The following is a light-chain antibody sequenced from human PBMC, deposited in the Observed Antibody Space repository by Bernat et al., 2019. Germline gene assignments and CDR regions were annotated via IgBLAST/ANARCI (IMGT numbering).Light chain of an antibody. CDR2: DAS. Sequence: EIVLTQSPATLSLSPGDRATLSCRASQSVSTYLAWYQQKPGQAPRLLIYDASNRATAIPARFSGSGSGTDFTLTISSLEPEDFAVYYCQQRSNWYSFGQGTKVEIK. J-gene: IGKJ2*03. CDR3: QQRSNWYS. V-gene: IGKV3-11*01. CDR1: QSVSTY.